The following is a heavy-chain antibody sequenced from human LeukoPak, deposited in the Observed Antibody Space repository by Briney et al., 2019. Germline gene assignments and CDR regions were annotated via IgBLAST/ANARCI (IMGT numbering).Heavy chain of an antibody. J-gene: IGHJ4*02. CDR3: ARDSRPDGYKRFDY. CDR2: IRYDGSNK. Sequence: GGSLRLSCAASGFTFSSYGMHWVRQAPGKGLEWVAFIRYDGSNKYYADSVKGRFTISRDNSKNTLYLQMNSLRAEDTAVYYCARDSRPDGYKRFDYWGQGTLVTVSS. D-gene: IGHD5-24*01. CDR1: GFTFSSYG. V-gene: IGHV3-30*02.